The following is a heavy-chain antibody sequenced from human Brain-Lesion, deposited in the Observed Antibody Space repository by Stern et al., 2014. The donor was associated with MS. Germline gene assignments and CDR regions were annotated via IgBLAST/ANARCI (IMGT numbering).Heavy chain of an antibody. V-gene: IGHV4-61*02. Sequence: QVQLVQSGPGLVKPSQTLSLTCTVSGGSISSGSDYWSWIRQHVGKGLEWIGRIHPSGGAFSTPSPKSRLTLSTYTSLHHFFLELNSATAADTAIYYCASGYRIFDYWGQGILVTVSS. CDR1: GGSISSGSDY. CDR3: ASGYRIFDY. CDR2: IHPSGGA. D-gene: IGHD5-18*01. J-gene: IGHJ4*02.